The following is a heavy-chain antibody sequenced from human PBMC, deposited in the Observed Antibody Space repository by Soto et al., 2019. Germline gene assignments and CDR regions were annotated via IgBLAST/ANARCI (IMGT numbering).Heavy chain of an antibody. J-gene: IGHJ2*01. CDR2: IYYSGST. CDR1: GGSISSSSYY. CDR3: ARPDYSDYGWYFDL. Sequence: SETLSLTCTVSGGSISSSSYYWGWIRQPPGKGLEWIGSIYYSGSTYYNPSLKSRVTISVDTSKNQFSLKLSSVTAADTAVYYCARPDYSDYGWYFDLWGRGTLVTVSS. V-gene: IGHV4-39*01. D-gene: IGHD4-17*01.